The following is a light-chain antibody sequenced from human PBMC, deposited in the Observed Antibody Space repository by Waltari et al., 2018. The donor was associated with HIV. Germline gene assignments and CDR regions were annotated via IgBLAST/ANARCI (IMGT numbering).Light chain of an antibody. CDR2: EVT. Sequence: QSALTQPASVSGSPGQSITISCTGTSSDVGSYNLVSWYQHHPGKAPKLMIVEVTKLPSGVSNRFSGSKSGNTASLTISGLQADDEADYYCCSYAGSSAFVFGTGTKVTVL. V-gene: IGLV2-23*02. CDR1: SSDVGSYNL. J-gene: IGLJ1*01. CDR3: CSYAGSSAFV.